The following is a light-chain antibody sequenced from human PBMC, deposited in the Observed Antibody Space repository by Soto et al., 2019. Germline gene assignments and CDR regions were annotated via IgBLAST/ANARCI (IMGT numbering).Light chain of an antibody. Sequence: AIQMPQSPSSLSASVGDRVTITYVSSQDNTNDLGWYQQKPGKAPKLLIYAASSLQSGVPSRFSGSGSGTDFTLTISSLQPEDFATYYCLQDYNYPHTFGGGTKVDIK. J-gene: IGKJ4*01. CDR1: QDNTND. CDR3: LQDYNYPHT. V-gene: IGKV1-6*01. CDR2: AAS.